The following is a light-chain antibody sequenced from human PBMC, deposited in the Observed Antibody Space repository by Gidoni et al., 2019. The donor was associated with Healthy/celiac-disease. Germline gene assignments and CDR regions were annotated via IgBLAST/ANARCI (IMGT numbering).Light chain of an antibody. CDR1: QTISDKY. CDR2: GAS. V-gene: IGKV3-20*01. J-gene: IGKJ2*01. Sequence: EIVLTQSPRTLSLSPGERATLSCRASQTISDKYLAWYQHKSGQAPRLLIYGASSRATGIPDRFSGSGSGTDFALTISRLEPEDFAMYYCQQYGSSPYTFGQXTKLENK. CDR3: QQYGSSPYT.